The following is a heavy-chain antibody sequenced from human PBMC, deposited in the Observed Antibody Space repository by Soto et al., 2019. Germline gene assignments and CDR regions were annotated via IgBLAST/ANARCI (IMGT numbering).Heavy chain of an antibody. J-gene: IGHJ6*03. CDR1: GFTVSSNY. CDR3: AREAAEVVVPAASTKDNYYYYYMDV. CDR2: IYSGGST. Sequence: PGGSLRLSCAASGFTVSSNYMSWVRQAPGKGLEWVSVIYSGGSTYYADSVKGRFTISRHNSKNTLYLQMNSLRAEDTAVYYCAREAAEVVVPAASTKDNYYYYYMDVWGKGTTVTVSS. D-gene: IGHD2-2*01. V-gene: IGHV3-53*04.